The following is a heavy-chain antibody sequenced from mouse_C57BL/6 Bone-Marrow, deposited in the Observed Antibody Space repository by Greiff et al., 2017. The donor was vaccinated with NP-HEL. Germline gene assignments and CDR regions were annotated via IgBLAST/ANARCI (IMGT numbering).Heavy chain of an antibody. CDR2: IDPETGGT. D-gene: IGHD2-2*01. V-gene: IGHV1-15*01. CDR1: GYTFTDYE. J-gene: IGHJ3*01. Sequence: VQLQQSGAELVRPGASVTLSCKASGYTFTDYEMHWVKQTPVHGLEWIGAIDPETGGTAYNQKFKGKAILTADKSSSTAYMELRSLTSEDSAVYYCTPYGYDPFAYWGQGTLVTVSA. CDR3: TPYGYDPFAY.